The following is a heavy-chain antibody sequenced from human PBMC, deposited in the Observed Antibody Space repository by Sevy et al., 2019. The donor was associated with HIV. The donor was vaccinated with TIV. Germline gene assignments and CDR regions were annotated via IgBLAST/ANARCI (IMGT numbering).Heavy chain of an antibody. CDR2: INSDGART. Sequence: GGSLRLSCLFSGFTFSSDWMHWVRQVPGKGLFWVCRINSDGARTYYADAVKGRFTISRDKVRNTLYLQMNSLRFDDAAVYSGTRGTQITSGYWGQGTQVTVSS. CDR1: GFTFSSDW. V-gene: IGHV3-74*01. CDR3: TRGTQITSGY. J-gene: IGHJ4*02.